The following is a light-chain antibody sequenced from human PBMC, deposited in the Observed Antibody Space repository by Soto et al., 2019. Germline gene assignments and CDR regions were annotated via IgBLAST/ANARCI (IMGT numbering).Light chain of an antibody. Sequence: QSALTQPRSVSGSPGQSVTISCTGTSSDVGGHNLVSWYQQHPGKAPKLVIYDVSKWPSGVPDRFFGSKSGNTASLTISGLQAEDEADYYCCSYAGYSLWVFGGGTKLTVL. CDR3: CSYAGYSLWV. CDR2: DVS. CDR1: SSDVGGHNL. V-gene: IGLV2-11*01. J-gene: IGLJ3*02.